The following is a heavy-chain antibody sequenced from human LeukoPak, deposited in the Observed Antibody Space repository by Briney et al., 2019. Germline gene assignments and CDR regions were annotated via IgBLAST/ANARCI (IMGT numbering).Heavy chain of an antibody. CDR2: MNPNSGNT. D-gene: IGHD3-10*01. Sequence: ASVKVSCKASGYTFTSYDINWVRQATGRGLEWMGWMNPNSGNTGYAQKFQGRVTMTRSTSISTAYMELSSLRSEGTAVYYCARFYTTRRGSVGFDYWGQGTLVTVSS. J-gene: IGHJ4*02. V-gene: IGHV1-8*01. CDR1: GYTFTSYD. CDR3: ARFYTTRRGSVGFDY.